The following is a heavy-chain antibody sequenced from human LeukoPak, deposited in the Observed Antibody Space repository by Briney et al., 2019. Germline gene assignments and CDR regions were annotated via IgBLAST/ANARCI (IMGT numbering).Heavy chain of an antibody. CDR1: GYTFTSYD. V-gene: IGHV1-8*01. Sequence: ASVRVSCTASGYTFTSYDINWVRQATGQGLEWMGWKNPNSGNTGYAQKFQGRVTMTRNTSISTAYMELSSLRSEDTAVYYCARSIRRYFDWLPRTYPPYYYYGMDVWGQGTTVTVSS. CDR2: KNPNSGNT. J-gene: IGHJ6*02. CDR3: ARSIRRYFDWLPRTYPPYYYYGMDV. D-gene: IGHD3-9*01.